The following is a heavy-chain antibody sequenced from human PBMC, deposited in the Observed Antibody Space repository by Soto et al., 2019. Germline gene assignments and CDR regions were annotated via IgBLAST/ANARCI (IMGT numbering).Heavy chain of an antibody. CDR1: GGSISSYY. Sequence: SETLSLTCTVSGGSISSYYWSWIRQPPGKGLEWIGYIYYSGSTNYNPSLKSRVTISVDTSKNQFSLKLSSVTAADTAVYYCARGYSGYDFFPDYWGQGTLVTVSS. CDR2: IYYSGST. V-gene: IGHV4-59*08. J-gene: IGHJ4*02. D-gene: IGHD5-12*01. CDR3: ARGYSGYDFFPDY.